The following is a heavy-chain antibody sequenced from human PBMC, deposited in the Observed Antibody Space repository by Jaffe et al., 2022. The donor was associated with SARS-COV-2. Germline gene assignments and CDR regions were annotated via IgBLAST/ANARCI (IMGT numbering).Heavy chain of an antibody. CDR2: VKQDGSEK. CDR3: ARYDSRGSYAFDF. V-gene: IGHV3-7*01. D-gene: IGHD3-22*01. Sequence: EVQLVESGGGLVQPGGSRRLSCAASGFSFSNYWMSWVRQAPGKGLEWVASVKQDGSEKYYVDSVKGRFTISRDNAKNSLYLQMNSLRAEDTAVYYCARYDSRGSYAFDFWGQGTLVTVSS. CDR1: GFSFSNYW. J-gene: IGHJ4*02.